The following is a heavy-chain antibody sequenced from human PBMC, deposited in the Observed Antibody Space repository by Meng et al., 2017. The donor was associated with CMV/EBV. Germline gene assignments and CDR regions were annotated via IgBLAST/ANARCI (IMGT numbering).Heavy chain of an antibody. Sequence: SVKVSCKASGFTFTSSAVQWVRQARGQRLEWIRWIVVGSGNTNYAQKFQERVTITRDMSTSTAYMELSSLRSEDTAVYYCAAEYFGDSSGQIGVSWGDYWGQGTLVTVSS. CDR1: GFTFTSSA. J-gene: IGHJ4*02. D-gene: IGHD3-22*01. V-gene: IGHV1-58*01. CDR2: IVVGSGNT. CDR3: AAEYFGDSSGQIGVSWGDY.